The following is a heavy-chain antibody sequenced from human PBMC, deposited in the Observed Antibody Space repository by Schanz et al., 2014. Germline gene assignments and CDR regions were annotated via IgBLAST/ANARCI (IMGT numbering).Heavy chain of an antibody. CDR1: GFTFRSYG. V-gene: IGHV3-15*01. CDR3: KWELHVYYGMDV. CDR2: IQGGASAGTT. Sequence: VHLVESGGGVVQPGRSLRLSCAASGFTFRSYGMHWVRQAPGKGLEWLGRIQGGASAGTTDYAAPVKGRFTISRDDSKNTMYLQMNSLKTEDTAVYYCKWELHVYYGMDVWGQGTAVTVSS. J-gene: IGHJ6*02. D-gene: IGHD1-26*01.